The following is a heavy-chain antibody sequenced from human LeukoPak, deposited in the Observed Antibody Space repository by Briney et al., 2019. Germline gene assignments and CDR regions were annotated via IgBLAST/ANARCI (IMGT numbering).Heavy chain of an antibody. CDR3: ARARLASGGWYFAH. J-gene: IGHJ4*02. CDR1: GFTFSSYA. Sequence: PGGSLRLSCAASGFTFSSYAMSWVRQTPGKGLEWVSVIWADEKYKDYVDSVKGRFTISRDNSGNTLYLQMSSLRAEDTAVYYCARARLASGGWYFAHWGQGTLVTVSS. CDR2: IWADEKYK. D-gene: IGHD1-26*01. V-gene: IGHV3-33*08.